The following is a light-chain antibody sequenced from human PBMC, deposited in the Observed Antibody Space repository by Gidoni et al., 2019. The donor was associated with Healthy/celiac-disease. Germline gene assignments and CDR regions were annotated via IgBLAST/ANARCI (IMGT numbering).Light chain of an antibody. CDR2: GAS. Sequence: EIVLTQSPGTLSLSPGERATLSCRPSQSVSSSYLAWYQQKPGQAPRLLIYGASSTATGIPDRFSGSGSGTDFTLTISRLEPEDFAVYYCQQYGSSPRTFGQGTKVEIK. CDR1: QSVSSSY. V-gene: IGKV3-20*01. J-gene: IGKJ1*01. CDR3: QQYGSSPRT.